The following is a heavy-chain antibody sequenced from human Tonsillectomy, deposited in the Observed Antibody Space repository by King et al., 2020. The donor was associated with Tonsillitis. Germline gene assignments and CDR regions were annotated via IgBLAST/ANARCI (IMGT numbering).Heavy chain of an antibody. CDR3: TTALLWFGELYAFDI. CDR2: IKSKTDGGTT. V-gene: IGHV3-15*01. Sequence: VQLVESGGGLVKPGGSLRLSCAASGFTFSNAWMSWVRQAPGKGLEWVGRIKSKTDGGTTDYAAPVKGRFTISRDDSKNTLYLQMNSLKTEDTAVYYCTTALLWFGELYAFDIWGQGTMVTVSS. CDR1: GFTFSNAW. J-gene: IGHJ3*02. D-gene: IGHD3-10*01.